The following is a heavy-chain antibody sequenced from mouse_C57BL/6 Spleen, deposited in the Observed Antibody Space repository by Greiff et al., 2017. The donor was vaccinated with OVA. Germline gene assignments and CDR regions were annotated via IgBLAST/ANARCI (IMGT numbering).Heavy chain of an antibody. CDR1: GYTFTSYW. V-gene: IGHV1-53*01. CDR3: ASSAEELGRGD. CDR2: INPSNGGT. Sequence: QVHVKQPGTELVKPGASVKLSCKASGYTFTSYWMHWVKQRPGQGLEWIGNINPSNGGTNYNEKFKSKATLTVDKSASTAYMQLSSLTSEDSAVYYCASSAEELGRGDWGQGTTLTVSS. J-gene: IGHJ2*01. D-gene: IGHD4-1*01.